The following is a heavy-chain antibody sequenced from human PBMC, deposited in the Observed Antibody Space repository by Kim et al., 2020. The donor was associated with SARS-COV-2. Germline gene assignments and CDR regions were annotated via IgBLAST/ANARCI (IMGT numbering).Heavy chain of an antibody. CDR3: ASGSYYGSGSYSSWFDP. D-gene: IGHD3-10*01. V-gene: IGHV1-69*13. Sequence: SVKVSCKASGGTFSSYAISWVRQAPGQGLEWMGGIIPIFGTANYAQKFQGRVTITADESTSTAYMELSSLRSEDTAVYYCASGSYYGSGSYSSWFDPWGQGTLVTVSS. CDR2: IIPIFGTA. J-gene: IGHJ5*02. CDR1: GGTFSSYA.